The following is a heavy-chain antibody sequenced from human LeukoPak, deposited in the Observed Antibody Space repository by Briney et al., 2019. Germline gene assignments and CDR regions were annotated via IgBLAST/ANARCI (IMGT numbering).Heavy chain of an antibody. J-gene: IGHJ4*02. D-gene: IGHD3-10*01. V-gene: IGHV1-2*02. Sequence: GASVTVSCKASGYTFTGYYMHWVRQAPGQGLEWMGWINPDSGGTNYAQKFQGRVTMTRDTSISTAYMELTRLRSDDTAVYYCARDGSGSYYHFDYWGQGTLVTVSS. CDR2: INPDSGGT. CDR3: ARDGSGSYYHFDY. CDR1: GYTFTGYY.